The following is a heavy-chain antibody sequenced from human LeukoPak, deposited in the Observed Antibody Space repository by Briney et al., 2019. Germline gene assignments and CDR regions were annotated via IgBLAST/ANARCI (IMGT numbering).Heavy chain of an antibody. CDR1: GGTFSSYA. Sequence: GASVKVSCKASGGTFSSYAVSWVRHAPGQGLEWMGGIIPIFGTANYAQKFQGRVTITADESTSTAYMELSSLRSEDTAVYYCARDIAVAGTSLYYWGQGTLVTVSS. D-gene: IGHD6-19*01. V-gene: IGHV1-69*13. CDR3: ARDIAVAGTSLYY. CDR2: IIPIFGTA. J-gene: IGHJ4*02.